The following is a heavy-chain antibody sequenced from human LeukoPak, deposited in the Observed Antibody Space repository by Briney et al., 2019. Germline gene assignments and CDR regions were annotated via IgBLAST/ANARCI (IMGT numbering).Heavy chain of an antibody. Sequence: GGSLRLFCAASGFTFSSYAMSWVRQAPGKGLEWVSAISGSGGSTYYADSVKGRFTISRDNSKNTLYLQMNSLRAEDTAVYYCAKDLLFGLYYYYGMDVWGQGTTVTVSS. CDR1: GFTFSSYA. CDR2: ISGSGGST. CDR3: AKDLLFGLYYYYGMDV. V-gene: IGHV3-23*01. D-gene: IGHD3-3*01. J-gene: IGHJ6*02.